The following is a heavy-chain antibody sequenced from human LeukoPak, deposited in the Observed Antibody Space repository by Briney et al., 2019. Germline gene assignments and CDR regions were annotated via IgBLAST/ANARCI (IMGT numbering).Heavy chain of an antibody. CDR1: GFTFSTYG. J-gene: IGHJ4*02. D-gene: IGHD5-24*01. Sequence: PGGSLRLSCAASGFTFSTYGMHWVRQAPGKGLEWVAVISYDESNKYFADSVKGRFTISRDNSKNALYLQMNSLRAEDTAMYYCAKEGRSLQTYWGQGTLVTVSS. CDR3: AKEGRSLQTY. V-gene: IGHV3-30*18. CDR2: ISYDESNK.